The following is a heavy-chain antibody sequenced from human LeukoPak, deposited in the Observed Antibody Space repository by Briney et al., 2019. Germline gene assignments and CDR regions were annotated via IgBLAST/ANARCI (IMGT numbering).Heavy chain of an antibody. CDR2: MNPDSGNT. J-gene: IGHJ6*02. V-gene: IGHV1-8*01. CDR1: GYIFTSYE. CDR3: ARRSYYDFWSGYYDYLGLDV. Sequence: GASVKVSCRASGYIFTSYEINWVRQATGQGLEWMGWMNPDSGNTGYAQKLQGRITMTRDTSINTVYMELSSLRSEDTAVYYCARRSYYDFWSGYYDYLGLDVWGQGTTVIVSS. D-gene: IGHD3-3*01.